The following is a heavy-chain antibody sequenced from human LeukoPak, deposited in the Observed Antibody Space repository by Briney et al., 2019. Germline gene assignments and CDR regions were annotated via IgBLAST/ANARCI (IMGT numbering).Heavy chain of an antibody. J-gene: IGHJ5*02. CDR3: ASRNNTVAAAGNNWRDL. D-gene: IGHD6-13*01. Sequence: SETMSLTSAVYGGSFSCYYWSWLRQPPEKGEGWMGEINHSGNTNYNPSLKSRVTISVDQSKNHFSLQLSSVTDPDVAVCYCASRNNTVAAAGNNWRDLWPGGTLVSVST. V-gene: IGHV4-34*01. CDR2: INHSGNT. CDR1: GGSFSCYY.